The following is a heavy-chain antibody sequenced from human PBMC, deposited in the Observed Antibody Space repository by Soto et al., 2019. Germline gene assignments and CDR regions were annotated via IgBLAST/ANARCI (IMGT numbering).Heavy chain of an antibody. CDR2: ISSSSSTI. Sequence: GGSLRLSCAASGFTFSSYSMNWVRQAPGKGLEWVSYISSSSSTIYYADSVKGRFTISRDNAKNSLYLQMNSLRAEDTAVYYCARSKPYCTNGVCYYYYMDVWGKGTTVTVSS. J-gene: IGHJ6*03. D-gene: IGHD2-8*01. CDR3: ARSKPYCTNGVCYYYYMDV. V-gene: IGHV3-48*01. CDR1: GFTFSSYS.